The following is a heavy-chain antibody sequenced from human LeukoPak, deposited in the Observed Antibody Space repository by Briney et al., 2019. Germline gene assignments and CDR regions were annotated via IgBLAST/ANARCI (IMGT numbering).Heavy chain of an antibody. D-gene: IGHD7-27*01. CDR3: AKYGDSLSPYYFDY. CDR1: GFTVSSNY. Sequence: GGSLRLSCAASGFTVSSNYMSWVRQAPGKGLEWVSVIYSGGSTYYADSVKGRFTISRDTSKNTLYLQVTSLRTEDTAVYYCAKYGDSLSPYYFDYWGQGTLVTVSS. CDR2: IYSGGST. J-gene: IGHJ4*02. V-gene: IGHV3-53*05.